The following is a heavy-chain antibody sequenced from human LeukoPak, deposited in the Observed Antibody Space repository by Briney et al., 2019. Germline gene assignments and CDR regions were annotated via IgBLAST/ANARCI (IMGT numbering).Heavy chain of an antibody. CDR1: GSGFTFNNYW. D-gene: IGHD3-10*01. Sequence: GGSLRLSCAASGSGFTFNNYWMHWVRQAPGKGLVWASRINADGSTTSYADSVKGRFTISRDNSKNTLYLQMNSLRVEDTAVYHCARDGPAENGSPLDYWGQGTLVTVSS. CDR3: ARDGPAENGSPLDY. J-gene: IGHJ4*02. CDR2: INADGSTT. V-gene: IGHV3-74*01.